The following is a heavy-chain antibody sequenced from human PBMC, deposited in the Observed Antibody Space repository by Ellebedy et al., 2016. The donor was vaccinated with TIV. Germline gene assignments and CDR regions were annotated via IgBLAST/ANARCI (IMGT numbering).Heavy chain of an antibody. D-gene: IGHD3-10*01. CDR2: MNPGTGDT. J-gene: IGHJ5*02. Sequence: ASVKVSCXTHGYTLTTSGISWVRQAPGLGLEWMGWMNPGTGDTGYAPKFQGRVTMTRNSSISTAYMELRSLRSEDTAVYYCARSKYAATWFFDPWGQGTLVTVSS. CDR3: ARSKYAATWFFDP. CDR1: GYTLTTSG. V-gene: IGHV1-8*02.